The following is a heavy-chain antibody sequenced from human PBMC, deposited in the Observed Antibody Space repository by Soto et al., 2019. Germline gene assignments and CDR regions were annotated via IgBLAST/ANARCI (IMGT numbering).Heavy chain of an antibody. Sequence: SETLSLTCAVYGGSFSGYYWSWIRQPPGKGLEWIGEINHSGSTNYNPSLKSRVTISVDTSKNQFSLKLSSVTAADTAVYYCAGLYGDYFFSSGFDYWGQGTLVTVSS. D-gene: IGHD4-17*01. CDR1: GGSFSGYY. J-gene: IGHJ4*02. CDR3: AGLYGDYFFSSGFDY. V-gene: IGHV4-34*01. CDR2: INHSGST.